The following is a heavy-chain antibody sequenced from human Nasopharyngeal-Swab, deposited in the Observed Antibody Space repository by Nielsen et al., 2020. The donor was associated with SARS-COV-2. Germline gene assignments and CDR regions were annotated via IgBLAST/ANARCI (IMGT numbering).Heavy chain of an antibody. V-gene: IGHV5-51*01. CDR1: GYSFRSYW. Sequence: GGSLRLSCWGSGYSFRSYWIGWVRQMPGNGLEWMGVIYPGESDTRYSPSFQGQVTISVDKSITTAYLQWSSLKSSDTAMYYCARRNSEGGMADAFEIWGQGTMVTVSS. CDR2: IYPGESDT. J-gene: IGHJ3*02. CDR3: ARRNSEGGMADAFEI. D-gene: IGHD2/OR15-2a*01.